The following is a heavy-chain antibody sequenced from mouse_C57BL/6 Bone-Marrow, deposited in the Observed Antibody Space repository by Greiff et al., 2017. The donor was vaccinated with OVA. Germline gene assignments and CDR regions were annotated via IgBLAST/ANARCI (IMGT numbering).Heavy chain of an antibody. CDR3: ERWDCYGSSYFDY. CDR1: GYTFTDYY. J-gene: IGHJ2*01. D-gene: IGHD1-1*01. Sequence: QVQLQQSGPELVKPGASVKISCKASGYTFTDYYINWVKQRPGQGLEWIGWIFPGSGSTYYNEKFKGKATLTVDKSSSTAYMWLSSLTSEDSAVYFCERWDCYGSSYFDYWGQGTTLTVSS. V-gene: IGHV1-75*01. CDR2: IFPGSGST.